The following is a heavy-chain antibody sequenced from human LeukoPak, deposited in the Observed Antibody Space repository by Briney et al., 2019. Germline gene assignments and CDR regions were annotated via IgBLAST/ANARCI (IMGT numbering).Heavy chain of an antibody. CDR2: MNPNSGNT. J-gene: IGHJ4*02. V-gene: IGHV1-8*01. CDR3: ARAESLWFGELIGTRYYFDY. CDR1: GYTFTSYD. Sequence: ASVKVSCKASGYTFTSYDINWVRQAPGPRLEWMGWMNPNSGNTGYAQKFQGRVTMTRNTSISTAYMELSSLRSEDTAVYYCARAESLWFGELIGTRYYFDYWGQGTLVTGSS. D-gene: IGHD3-10*01.